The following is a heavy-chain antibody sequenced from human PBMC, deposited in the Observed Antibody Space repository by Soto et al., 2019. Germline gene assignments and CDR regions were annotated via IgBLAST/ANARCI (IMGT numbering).Heavy chain of an antibody. D-gene: IGHD3-9*01. V-gene: IGHV4-39*01. J-gene: IGHJ4*02. CDR3: ARQNGVLRYFDWLLEDFDY. CDR2: IYYSGST. Sequence: PSETLSLTCTVSGGSISSSSYYWGWIRQPPGKGLEGIGSIYYSGSTYNNPSHKSRVTISVDTSKKQFSLKLRSETAEETAVYNCARQNGVLRYFDWLLEDFDYWGQGTLVTVS. CDR1: GGSISSSSYY.